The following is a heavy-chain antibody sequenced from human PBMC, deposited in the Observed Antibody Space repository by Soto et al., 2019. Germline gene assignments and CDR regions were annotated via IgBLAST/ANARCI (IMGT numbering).Heavy chain of an antibody. V-gene: IGHV4-30-2*01. CDR3: ARSVGYRSGWWPYYFDY. CDR1: GGSISGAGYS. CDR2: IYHSGSF. Sequence: SVTLSLTCAVSGGSISGAGYSWNWIRQPPGEGLEWIGYIYHSGSFLYNPSLKSRVTISLDRSKNQFSLRLRSVTAADTAVYYCARSVGYRSGWWPYYFDYWGQGALVTVSS. J-gene: IGHJ4*02. D-gene: IGHD6-19*01.